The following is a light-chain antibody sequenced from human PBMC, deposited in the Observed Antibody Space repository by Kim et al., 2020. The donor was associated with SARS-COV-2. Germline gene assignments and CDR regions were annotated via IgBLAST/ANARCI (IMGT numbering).Light chain of an antibody. V-gene: IGLV3-19*01. CDR1: SLRSYY. CDR2: GKN. J-gene: IGLJ2*01. CDR3: NSRDSSGNHKVV. Sequence: SSELTQDPAVSVALGQTVRITCQGDSLRSYYASWYQQKPGHAPVLVIYGKNNRPSGIPDRFFGSSSGNTASLTITGAQAEDEADYYCNSRDSSGNHKVVF.